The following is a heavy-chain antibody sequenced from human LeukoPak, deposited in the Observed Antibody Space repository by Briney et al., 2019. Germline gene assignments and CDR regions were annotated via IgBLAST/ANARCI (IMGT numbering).Heavy chain of an antibody. D-gene: IGHD6-19*01. J-gene: IGHJ4*02. CDR3: ARDLESAVAWAPFYFDY. V-gene: IGHV3-21*01. CDR2: ISSSSNI. Sequence: GGSLRLSCAASRFTFSSYSMNWVRQAPGKGLEWVSSISSSSNIYYADSVKGRFTISRDNAKNSLYLQMNSLRAEDTAVYYCARDLESAVAWAPFYFDYWGQGTLVTVSS. CDR1: RFTFSSYS.